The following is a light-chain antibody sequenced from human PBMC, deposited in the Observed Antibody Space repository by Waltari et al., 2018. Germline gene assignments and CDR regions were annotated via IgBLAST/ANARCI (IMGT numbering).Light chain of an antibody. Sequence: QSVLTQPPSVSGAPGQRVTISCTGSSSNIGAGYHLHWYQHLPGTAPKLLIYDYTNRLAGGPGRCSGSKSGTSAYLASTGLQPEDEADYFCQSYHGSLRAVVFGGGTKLTVL. V-gene: IGLV1-40*01. CDR1: SSNIGAGYH. CDR3: QSYHGSLRAVV. CDR2: DYT. J-gene: IGLJ2*01.